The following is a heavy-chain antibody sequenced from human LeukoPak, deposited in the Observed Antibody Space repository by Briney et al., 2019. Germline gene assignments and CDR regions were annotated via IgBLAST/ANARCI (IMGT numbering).Heavy chain of an antibody. V-gene: IGHV1-2*02. Sequence: GASVKVPYKSSVCTFTVYYIHWARQAPGQGLEWMVWINPNSGGTNYAQKFQGRVTMTRDTSISTAYMELSRLRSDDTAVYYCARGVGVVRGVIEDDYWGQGTLVTVSS. CDR1: VCTFTVYY. J-gene: IGHJ4*02. CDR2: INPNSGGT. D-gene: IGHD3-10*01. CDR3: ARGVGVVRGVIEDDY.